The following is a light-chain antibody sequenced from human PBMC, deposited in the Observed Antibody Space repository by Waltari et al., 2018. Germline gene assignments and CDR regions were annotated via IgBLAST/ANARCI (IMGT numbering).Light chain of an antibody. CDR3: LQHDSFPYT. Sequence: ETTLTQSPAFLSATPGDSVDISCKASQDIDDDLNWYQHKPGAAPILLFRESSTLVTGVSPRFSGSAYGADFTLTIHGIKSEDAAYYFCLQHDSFPYTFGQGTELEV. J-gene: IGKJ2*01. CDR1: QDIDDD. CDR2: ESS. V-gene: IGKV5-2*01.